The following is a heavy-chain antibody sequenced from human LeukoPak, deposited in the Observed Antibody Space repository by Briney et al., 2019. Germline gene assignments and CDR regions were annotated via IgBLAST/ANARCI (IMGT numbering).Heavy chain of an antibody. CDR3: AKKARGPASGWFDP. CDR1: GFTFSNYY. J-gene: IGHJ5*02. D-gene: IGHD3-10*01. V-gene: IGHV3-11*01. Sequence: GGSLRLSCAASGFTFSNYYMSWIRQAPGKGLVWVSYISSRSSNKEYADSVKGRFTISRDNSKNTLYLQMNSLRAEDTAVYYCAKKARGPASGWFDPWGQGTLVTVSS. CDR2: ISSRSSNK.